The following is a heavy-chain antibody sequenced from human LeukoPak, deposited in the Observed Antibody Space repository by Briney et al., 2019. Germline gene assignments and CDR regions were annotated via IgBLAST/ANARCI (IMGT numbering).Heavy chain of an antibody. CDR3: ARGYYYYMVV. Sequence: SETLSLTCTVSGGSISSSSYYWSWIRQPPGKGLEWIGYIYHSGSTFYNPSLKSRVTISVDRSKNQFSLKLSSVTAADTAVYYCARGYYYYMVVWGKGTTVTVSS. CDR1: GGSISSSSYY. V-gene: IGHV4-30-2*01. CDR2: IYHSGST. J-gene: IGHJ6*03.